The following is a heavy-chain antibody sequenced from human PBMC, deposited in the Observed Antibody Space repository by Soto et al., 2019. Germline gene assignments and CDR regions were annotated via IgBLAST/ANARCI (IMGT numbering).Heavy chain of an antibody. Sequence: ASVKVSCKASGYTFTDCYMHWVRQAPGQGLEWMGWINPNSGGTNYAQKFQGRVTMTRVTSISTAYMELSSLRSDDTALYYCARDPNIVVVSTATGGMDVWGQGTTVTVYS. V-gene: IGHV1-2*02. J-gene: IGHJ6*02. CDR3: ARDPNIVVVSTATGGMDV. CDR1: GYTFTDCY. CDR2: INPNSGGT. D-gene: IGHD2-2*01.